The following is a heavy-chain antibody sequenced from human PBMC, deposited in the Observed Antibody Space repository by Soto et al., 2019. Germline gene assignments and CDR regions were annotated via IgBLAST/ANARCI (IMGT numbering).Heavy chain of an antibody. CDR2: ISSTTTTI. Sequence: LQLVESGGGLVQPGGSLRLSCAASGFAFSSFSMNWVRQAPGKGLEWISYISSTTTTIYYADSVKGRFTISRDSAENSLYLQMNSLRDEDTAVYYCTRDPLRVAISQTYGMEVWGQGTTVTVSS. V-gene: IGHV3-48*02. CDR1: GFAFSSFS. CDR3: TRDPLRVAISQTYGMEV. J-gene: IGHJ6*02. D-gene: IGHD5-12*01.